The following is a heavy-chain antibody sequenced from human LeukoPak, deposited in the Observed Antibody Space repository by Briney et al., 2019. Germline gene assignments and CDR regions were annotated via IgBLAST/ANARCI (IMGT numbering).Heavy chain of an antibody. J-gene: IGHJ6*02. Sequence: GGSLRLSCAASGFTFSSYWMSWVRQAPGKGLEWVANIKQDGSEKYYVDSVKGRFTISRDNAKNSLYLQMNSLRAEDTAVYYCARDSYDSSGCYGYYYYGMDVWGQGTTVTVSS. CDR3: ARDSYDSSGCYGYYYYGMDV. V-gene: IGHV3-7*04. D-gene: IGHD3-22*01. CDR1: GFTFSSYW. CDR2: IKQDGSEK.